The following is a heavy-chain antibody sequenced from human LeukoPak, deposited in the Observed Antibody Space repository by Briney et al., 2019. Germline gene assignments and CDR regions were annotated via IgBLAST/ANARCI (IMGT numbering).Heavy chain of an antibody. D-gene: IGHD6-13*01. CDR2: IKQDGSEK. J-gene: IGHJ4*02. CDR1: GFTFSNYW. V-gene: IGHV3-7*01. Sequence: GGSLRLSCAASGFTFSNYWMSWVRQAPGKGLEWVPNIKQDGSEKYYVDSVKGRFTISRDNDKNSLYLQMNSLRAEDAAVYYCASGRQLGYWGQGTLVTVSS. CDR3: ASGRQLGY.